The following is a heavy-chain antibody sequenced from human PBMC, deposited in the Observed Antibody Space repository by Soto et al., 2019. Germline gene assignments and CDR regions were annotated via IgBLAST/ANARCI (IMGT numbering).Heavy chain of an antibody. D-gene: IGHD3-22*01. Sequence: SETLSLTCTVSGGSISSSYWSWIRQPPGMGLEWIGYIYHSGSTNYNPSLKSRVTISVDTSKNQFSLKLTSVTAADTAVYYCARLGGFYQALDSWGQGTLVTVSS. CDR2: IYHSGST. CDR1: GGSISSSY. CDR3: ARLGGFYQALDS. V-gene: IGHV4-59*08. J-gene: IGHJ4*02.